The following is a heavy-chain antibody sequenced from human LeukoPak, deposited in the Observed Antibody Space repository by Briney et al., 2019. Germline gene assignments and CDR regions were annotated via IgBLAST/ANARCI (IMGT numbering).Heavy chain of an antibody. V-gene: IGHV3-11*01. D-gene: IGHD1-26*01. CDR2: VMSGRGST. Sequence: SGGSLRLSCAASGFSVSVYSISWIRQSPGKGPEWISYVMSGRGSTDYADSVKGRFTISRDNAKNSVALQLDGLRADDTAVYVCTRERRGSYYAFESWGQGTLVTVSS. J-gene: IGHJ4*02. CDR1: GFSVSVYS. CDR3: TRERRGSYYAFES.